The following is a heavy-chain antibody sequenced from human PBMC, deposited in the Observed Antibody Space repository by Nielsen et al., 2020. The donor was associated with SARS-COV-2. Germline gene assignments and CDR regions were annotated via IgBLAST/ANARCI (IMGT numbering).Heavy chain of an antibody. CDR1: GGSISSYY. V-gene: IGHV4-59*13. CDR2: IYYSGST. J-gene: IGHJ6*02. CDR3: ARDQARATGHHYYYGMDV. D-gene: IGHD3-9*01. Sequence: SETLSLTCTVSGGSISSYYWSWIRQPPGKGLEWIGYIYYSGSTNYNPSLKSRVTISVDTSKNQFSLKLSSVTAADTAVYYCARDQARATGHHYYYGMDVWGQGTTVTVSS.